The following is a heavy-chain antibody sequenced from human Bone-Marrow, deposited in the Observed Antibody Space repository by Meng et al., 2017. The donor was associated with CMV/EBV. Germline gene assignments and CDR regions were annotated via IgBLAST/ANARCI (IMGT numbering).Heavy chain of an antibody. CDR3: TTDLDYYGSGSYRY. CDR1: GFTFSDYY. Sequence: GESLKISCAASGFTFSDYYMNWVRQAPGKGLEWVSSISSSSTIYYADSVKGRFTISRDDSKNTLYLQMNSLKTEDTAVYYCTTDLDYYGSGSYRYWGQGTLVTVSS. J-gene: IGHJ4*02. D-gene: IGHD3-10*01. V-gene: IGHV3-69-1*01. CDR2: ISSSSTI.